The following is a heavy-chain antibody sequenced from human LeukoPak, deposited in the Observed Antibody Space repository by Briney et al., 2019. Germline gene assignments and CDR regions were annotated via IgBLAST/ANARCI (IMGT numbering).Heavy chain of an antibody. V-gene: IGHV3-20*04. D-gene: IGHD4-11*01. Sequence: PRGSLRLSCAASGFTFSSYGMTWVRQAPGKGLEWVSGINWNSDSIGYADSVKGRFTTSRDNAKNSLYLQMNSLRAEDTAVYYCARDNYNTNWFDPWGQGTLVTVSS. CDR1: GFTFSSYG. CDR2: INWNSDSI. J-gene: IGHJ5*02. CDR3: ARDNYNTNWFDP.